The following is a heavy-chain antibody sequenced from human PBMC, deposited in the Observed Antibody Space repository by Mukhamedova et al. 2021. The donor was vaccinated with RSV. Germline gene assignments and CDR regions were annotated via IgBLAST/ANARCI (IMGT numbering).Heavy chain of an antibody. CDR3: AKFLGYSGSSWRAFDI. Sequence: WVSAISGSGDSTYYADSVKGRFTISRDNSKNTVYLQMNSLRAEYTAVYYCAKFLGYSGSSWRAFDIWGQGTMVTVSS. CDR2: ISGSGDST. J-gene: IGHJ3*02. V-gene: IGHV3-23*01. D-gene: IGHD1-26*01.